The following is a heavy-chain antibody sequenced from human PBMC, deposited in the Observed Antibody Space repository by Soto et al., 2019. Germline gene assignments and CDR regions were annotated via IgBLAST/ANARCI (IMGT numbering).Heavy chain of an antibody. D-gene: IGHD6-19*01. CDR1: GFTFNSYS. CDR2: ISSSSTTK. V-gene: IGHV3-48*02. J-gene: IGHJ5*02. CDR3: ARASSGWENWFDP. Sequence: GGSLRLSCAASGFTFNSYSMNWVRQTPGKGLEWVSYISSSSTTKYYTDSVKGRFTISRDNAKNSLYLQMNSLRDDDTAVYYCARASSGWENWFDPWGQGTLVTVSS.